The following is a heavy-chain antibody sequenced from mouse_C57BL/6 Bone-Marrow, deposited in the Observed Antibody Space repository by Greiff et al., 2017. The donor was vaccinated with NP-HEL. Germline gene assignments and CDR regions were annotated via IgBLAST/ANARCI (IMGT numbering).Heavy chain of an antibody. CDR3: AGNYYGNYFDY. D-gene: IGHD2-1*01. V-gene: IGHV1-19*01. J-gene: IGHJ2*01. CDR1: GYTFTDYY. Sequence: EVQLQQSGPVLVKPGASVKMSCKASGYTFTDYYMNWVKQSHGKSLEWIGVINPYNGGTSYNQKFKGKATLTVDKSSSTAYMELNSLTSEDSAVYYCAGNYYGNYFDYWGQGTTLTGSS. CDR2: INPYNGGT.